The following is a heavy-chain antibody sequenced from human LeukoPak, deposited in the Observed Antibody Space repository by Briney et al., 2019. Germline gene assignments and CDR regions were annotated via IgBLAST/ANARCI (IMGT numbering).Heavy chain of an antibody. D-gene: IGHD2-2*02. CDR2: IYYSGST. J-gene: IGHJ4*02. CDR3: AKGDTYLGFR. CDR1: GGSVSSGSYY. V-gene: IGHV4-61*01. Sequence: SETLSLTCTVSGGSVSSGSYYWSWIRQPPGKGLEWIGYIYYSGSTNYNPSLKSRATISVDTSKNQFSLKLSSVTAADTGVYYWAKGDTYLGFRWGQGTLVTVSS.